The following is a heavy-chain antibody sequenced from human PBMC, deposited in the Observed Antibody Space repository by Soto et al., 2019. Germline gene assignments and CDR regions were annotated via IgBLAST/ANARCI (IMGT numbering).Heavy chain of an antibody. J-gene: IGHJ5*02. CDR3: AGQWELGPVYWFDP. Sequence: PSETLSLTCTVSGGSVSSGSYYWSWIRQPPGKGLEWIGYIYYSGSTNYNPSLKSRVTISVDTSKNQFSLKLSSVTAADTAVYYCAGQWELGPVYWFDPWGQGTLVTVS. CDR2: IYYSGST. V-gene: IGHV4-61*01. D-gene: IGHD1-26*01. CDR1: GGSVSSGSYY.